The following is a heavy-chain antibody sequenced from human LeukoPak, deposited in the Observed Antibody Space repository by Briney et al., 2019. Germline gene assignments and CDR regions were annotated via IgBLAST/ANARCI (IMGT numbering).Heavy chain of an antibody. V-gene: IGHV4-59*01. J-gene: IGHJ4*02. CDR1: GASISSYY. CDR3: ARENPSGYYNRPIDY. Sequence: SETLSLTCTVSGASISSYYWSWILQPPGKGLEWIEDIYYSGSIKYNPSLKSRVTMSVDTSKNQFSLKLSSVTAADTAIYYCARENPSGYYNRPIDYWGQGTLVTVSS. CDR2: IYYSGSI. D-gene: IGHD3-22*01.